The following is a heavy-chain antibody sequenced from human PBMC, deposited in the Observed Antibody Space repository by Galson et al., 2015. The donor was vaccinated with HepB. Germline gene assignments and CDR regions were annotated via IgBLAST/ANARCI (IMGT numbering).Heavy chain of an antibody. CDR2: IYHSGST. J-gene: IGHJ6*03. CDR1: GGSISSGGYS. Sequence: TLSLTCAVSGGSISSGGYSWNWIRQPPGKGLEWIGYIYHSGSTYYNPSLKSRVTISVDRSKNQFSLKLSSVTAADTAVYYCARSLGDLNGSQHMDVWGEGTTVTVSS. D-gene: IGHD2-21*01. CDR3: ARSLGDLNGSQHMDV. V-gene: IGHV4-30-2*01.